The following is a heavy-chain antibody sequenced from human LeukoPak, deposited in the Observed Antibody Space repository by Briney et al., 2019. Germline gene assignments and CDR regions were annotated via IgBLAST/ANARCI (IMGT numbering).Heavy chain of an antibody. J-gene: IGHJ6*02. CDR3: AKERVGSSWYWYYYGMDV. Sequence: GGSLRLSCAASGFTFSSYAMSWVRQAPGEGLEWVSAISGSGGSTYYADSVKGRFTISRDNSKNTLYLQMNSLRAEDTAVYYCAKERVGSSWYWYYYGMDVWGQGTTVTVSS. V-gene: IGHV3-23*01. D-gene: IGHD6-13*01. CDR1: GFTFSSYA. CDR2: ISGSGGST.